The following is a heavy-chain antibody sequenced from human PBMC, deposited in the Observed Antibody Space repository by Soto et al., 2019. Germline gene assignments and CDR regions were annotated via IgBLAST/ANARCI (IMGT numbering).Heavy chain of an antibody. CDR2: ITPSFGTA. V-gene: IGHV1-69*12. J-gene: IGHJ1*01. CDR1: GGTFSSYA. CDR3: ARGVAVAGTDYFQH. D-gene: IGHD6-19*01. Sequence: QVQLVQSGAEVKKPGSSVKVSCKASGGTFSSYAISWVRQAPGQGLEWMGGITPSFGTANYAQKFQGRVTITADESTSTAYMELSSLRSEDTALYYCARGVAVAGTDYFQHWGQGTLVTVSS.